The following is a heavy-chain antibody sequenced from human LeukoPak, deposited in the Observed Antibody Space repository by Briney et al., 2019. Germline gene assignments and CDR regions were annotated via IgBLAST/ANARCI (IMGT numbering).Heavy chain of an antibody. CDR1: GGSISSGSYY. CDR2: IYTSGST. D-gene: IGHD3-3*01. J-gene: IGHJ4*02. V-gene: IGHV4-61*02. Sequence: LSLTCTVSGGSISSGSYYWSWIRQPAGKGLEWIVRIYTSGSTNYNPSLKSRVTISVDTSKNQFSLKLSSVTAADTAVYYCAREGDYDFWSGYFSDYWGQGTLVTVSS. CDR3: AREGDYDFWSGYFSDY.